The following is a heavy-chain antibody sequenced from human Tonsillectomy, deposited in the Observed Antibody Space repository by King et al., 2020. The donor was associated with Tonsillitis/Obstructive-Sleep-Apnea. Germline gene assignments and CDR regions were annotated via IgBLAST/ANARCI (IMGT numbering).Heavy chain of an antibody. CDR1: GFTFSSYE. D-gene: IGHD3-3*01. CDR3: ARAPRFLEWSPSFDFDY. J-gene: IGHJ4*02. Sequence: VQLVESGGGLVQPGGSLRLSCAASGFTFSSYEMNWVRQAPGKGLEWVSYISSSSSTIYYADSVKGRFTISRDNAKNSLYLQMNSLRAEDTAVYYCARAPRFLEWSPSFDFDYWGQGTLVTVSS. CDR2: ISSSSSTI. V-gene: IGHV3-48*03.